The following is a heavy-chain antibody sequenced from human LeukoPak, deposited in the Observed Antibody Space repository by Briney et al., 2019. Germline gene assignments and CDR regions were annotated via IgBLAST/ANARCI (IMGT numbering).Heavy chain of an antibody. V-gene: IGHV3-30*03. CDR1: GYTFSSHG. D-gene: IGHD6-25*01. Sequence: GGSLRLSCEGSGYTFSSHGMHWVRQAPGKGPEWVAVISHDGHNKYYADSVKGRFTISRDNSKNTLYLQMNSLRAEDTAVYYCARVLEAASFDYWGQGILVTVSS. CDR3: ARVLEAASFDY. J-gene: IGHJ4*02. CDR2: ISHDGHNK.